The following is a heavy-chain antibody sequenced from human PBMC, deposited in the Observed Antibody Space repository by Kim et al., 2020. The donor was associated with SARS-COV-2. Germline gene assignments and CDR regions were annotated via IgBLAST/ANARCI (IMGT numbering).Heavy chain of an antibody. CDR2: ISGSGGST. J-gene: IGHJ4*02. CDR1: GFTFSSYA. V-gene: IGHV3-23*01. CDR3: AKAPRSYYYDSSGHLDY. D-gene: IGHD3-22*01. Sequence: GGSLRLSCAASGFTFSSYAMSWVRQAPGKGLEWVSAISGSGGSTYYADSVKGRFTISRDNSKNTLYLQMNSLRAEDTAVYYCAKAPRSYYYDSSGHLDYWGQGTLVTVSS.